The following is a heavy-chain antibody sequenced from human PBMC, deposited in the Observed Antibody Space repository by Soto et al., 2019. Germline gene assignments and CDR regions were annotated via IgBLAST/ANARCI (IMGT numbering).Heavy chain of an antibody. CDR1: GGSISSSSYY. V-gene: IGHV4-39*01. CDR3: ARHQENVGPFDY. J-gene: IGHJ4*02. Sequence: SETLSLTCTVSGGSISSSSYYWGWIRQPPGKGLEWIGSIYYSGSTYYNPSLKSRVTISVDTSKNQFSLKLSSVTAADTAVYYCARHQENVGPFDYWGQGTLVTVSS. D-gene: IGHD1-1*01. CDR2: IYYSGST.